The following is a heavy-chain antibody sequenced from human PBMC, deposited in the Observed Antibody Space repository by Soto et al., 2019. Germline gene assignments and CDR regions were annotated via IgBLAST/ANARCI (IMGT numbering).Heavy chain of an antibody. J-gene: IGHJ4*02. D-gene: IGHD6-6*01. CDR3: ARGRAVAARPYYFDY. V-gene: IGHV4-34*01. CDR1: GGSFSGSY. CDR2: INHSGST. Sequence: LSLTCAVYGGSFSGSYWSWIRQPPGKGLEWIGEINHSGSTHYNPSLKSRVTISVDTSKNQFXLKLSSVTAADTAVYYCARGRAVAARPYYFDYWGQGAMVTVSS.